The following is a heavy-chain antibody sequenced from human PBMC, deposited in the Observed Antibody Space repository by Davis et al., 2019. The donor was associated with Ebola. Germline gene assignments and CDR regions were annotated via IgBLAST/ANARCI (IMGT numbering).Heavy chain of an antibody. CDR3: ARDFDFWSGYYTDYYYYGMDV. CDR2: INSDGSST. CDR1: GFTFSSYW. J-gene: IGHJ6*02. Sequence: PGGSLRLSCAASGFTFSSYWMHWVRQAPGKGLVWVSRINSDGSSTSYADSVKGRFTISRDNAKNTLYLQMNSLRAEDTAVYYCARDFDFWSGYYTDYYYYGMDVWGQGTTVTVSS. V-gene: IGHV3-74*01. D-gene: IGHD3-3*01.